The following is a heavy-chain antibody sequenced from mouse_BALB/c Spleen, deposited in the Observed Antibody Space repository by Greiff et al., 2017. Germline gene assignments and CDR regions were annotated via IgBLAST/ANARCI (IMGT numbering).Heavy chain of an antibody. D-gene: IGHD2-2*01. CDR1: GFTFSSYT. CDR3: ARYGYDGAWFAY. V-gene: IGHV5-9*03. J-gene: IGHJ3*01. CDR2: ISSGGGNT. Sequence: EVKVVESGGGLVKPGGSLKLSCAASGFTFSSYTMSWVRQTPEKRLEWVATISSGGGNTYYPDSVKGRFTISRDNAKNNLYLQMSSLRSEDTALYYCARYGYDGAWFAYWGQGTLVTVSA.